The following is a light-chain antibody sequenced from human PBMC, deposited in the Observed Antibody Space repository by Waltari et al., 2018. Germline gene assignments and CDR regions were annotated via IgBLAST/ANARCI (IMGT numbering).Light chain of an antibody. V-gene: IGLV2-14*01. CDR2: DVS. J-gene: IGLJ1*01. CDR3: TSYTSSSTYV. Sequence: QSALTQPASVSGSPGQSIPISCTGTSSDVGGYKYVSWYQQHPGKAPKLRIYDVSKRPSGVSNRFSGSKSGNTASLTISGLQAEDEADYYCTSYTSSSTYVFGTGTKVTVL. CDR1: SSDVGGYKY.